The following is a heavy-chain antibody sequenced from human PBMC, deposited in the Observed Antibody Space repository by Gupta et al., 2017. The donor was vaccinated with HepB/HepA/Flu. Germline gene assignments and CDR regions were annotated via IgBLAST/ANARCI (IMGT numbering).Heavy chain of an antibody. V-gene: IGHV1-69*04. D-gene: IGHD3-22*01. Sequence: QLVQSGDELQRRGCSVQDSCTAYGGTFSSDAISWVLQAPGQGLECMGRIIPSCDVTDYSQTFQGRLTITADTSTSTSYMEVSSLRLQDTAVYCCASSNYYESDCPVSWGQGTLVTVSS. J-gene: IGHJ5*02. CDR1: GGTFSSDA. CDR3: ASSNYYESDCPVS. CDR2: IIPSCDVT.